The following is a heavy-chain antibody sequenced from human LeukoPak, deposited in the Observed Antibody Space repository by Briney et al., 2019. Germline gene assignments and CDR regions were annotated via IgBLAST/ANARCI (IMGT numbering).Heavy chain of an antibody. J-gene: IGHJ6*03. V-gene: IGHV1-69*01. Sequence: SSVKVSCKXSGGTFSSYAISWVRQSPRQGLEWMGGIIPIFGTANYAQKFQGRVTITADESTSTAYMELSSLRSEDTAVYYCARAGAIFGVVKHYYYYYMDVWGKGTTVTVSS. CDR2: IIPIFGTA. CDR1: GGTFSSYA. CDR3: ARAGAIFGVVKHYYYYYMDV. D-gene: IGHD3-3*01.